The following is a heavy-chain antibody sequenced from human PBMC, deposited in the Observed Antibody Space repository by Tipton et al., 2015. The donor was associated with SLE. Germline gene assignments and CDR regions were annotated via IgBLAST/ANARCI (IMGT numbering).Heavy chain of an antibody. Sequence: TLSLTCTVSGGSISDSNYNWGWIRPPPGKGLEWIGNIYYSGNTYYNPSLKSRVTISVDTSKNQFSLKLVSVSAADTAVYYCARQYDFWPHAFDYWGQGTLVTVSS. CDR1: GGSISDSNYN. CDR2: IYYSGNT. D-gene: IGHD3-3*01. J-gene: IGHJ4*02. CDR3: ARQYDFWPHAFDY. V-gene: IGHV4-39*07.